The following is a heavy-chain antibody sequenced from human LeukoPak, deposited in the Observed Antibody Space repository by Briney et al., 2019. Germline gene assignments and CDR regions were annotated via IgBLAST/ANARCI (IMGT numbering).Heavy chain of an antibody. Sequence: SGTLSLTCAVSGGSISSSNWWSWVRQPPGKGLEWIGEIYHSGSTNYNPSLKSRVTISVDKSKNQFSLKLSSVTAADTAVYYCASSDYGASGGAFDIWGQGTMVTVSS. J-gene: IGHJ3*02. V-gene: IGHV4-4*02. CDR2: IYHSGST. CDR3: ASSDYGASGGAFDI. CDR1: GGSISSSNW. D-gene: IGHD4-17*01.